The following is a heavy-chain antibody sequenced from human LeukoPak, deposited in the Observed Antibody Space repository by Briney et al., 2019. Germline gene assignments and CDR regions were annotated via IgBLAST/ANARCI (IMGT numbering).Heavy chain of an antibody. CDR1: GFTFSNAW. J-gene: IGHJ4*02. CDR2: IKRKTDGGTT. CDR3: TTTPMEN. Sequence: GGSLRLSCAASGFTFSNAWMSWVRQAPGKGLEWVGRIKRKTDGGTTDYAAPVKGRFTISRDDSKNTLYLQMNSLKTEDTAVYYCTTTPMENWGQGTLVTVSS. V-gene: IGHV3-15*01. D-gene: IGHD1-1*01.